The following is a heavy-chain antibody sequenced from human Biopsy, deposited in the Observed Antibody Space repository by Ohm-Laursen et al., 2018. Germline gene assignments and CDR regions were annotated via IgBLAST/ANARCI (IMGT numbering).Heavy chain of an antibody. CDR2: IFYSANT. D-gene: IGHD5-12*01. V-gene: IGHV4-31*02. CDR1: GVSINGGRYY. Sequence: TLSLLWIVSGVSINGGRYYWNWIRHHPGKGLEWIGNIFYSANTYYNPSLKSRVTISVDTSKNQFSLKLSSVTAADTAVYYCARLGSGDYFPTFFDFWGQGALVTVSS. CDR3: ARLGSGDYFPTFFDF. J-gene: IGHJ4*02.